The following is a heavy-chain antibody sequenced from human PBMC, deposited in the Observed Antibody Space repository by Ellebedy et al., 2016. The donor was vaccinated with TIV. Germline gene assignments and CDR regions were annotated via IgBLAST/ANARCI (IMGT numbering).Heavy chain of an antibody. CDR1: GFTFSRYA. D-gene: IGHD6-19*01. CDR3: ATSQWLVRPFDY. CDR2: ISGSGGST. V-gene: IGHV3-23*01. Sequence: GESLKISXAASGFTFSRYAMSWVRQAPGKGLEWVSAISGSGGSTYYADSVKGRFTISRDNSKNTLYLQMNSLRAEDTAVYYCATSQWLVRPFDYWGQGTLVTVSS. J-gene: IGHJ4*02.